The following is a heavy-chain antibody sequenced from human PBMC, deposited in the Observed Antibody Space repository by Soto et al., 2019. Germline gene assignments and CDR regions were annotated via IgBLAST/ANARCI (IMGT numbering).Heavy chain of an antibody. CDR2: IDTSGSST. CDR3: AKDSWYFDL. J-gene: IGHJ4*02. Sequence: LRLSCEASGFIFTNFWMHWVRQVPGKGLVWVSRIDTSGSSTSYADSVKGRFTISRDNAKNTVSLQMNSLRAEDTGVYYCAKDSWYFDLWSQGSLVTVSS. D-gene: IGHD6-13*01. V-gene: IGHV3-74*01. CDR1: GFIFTNFW.